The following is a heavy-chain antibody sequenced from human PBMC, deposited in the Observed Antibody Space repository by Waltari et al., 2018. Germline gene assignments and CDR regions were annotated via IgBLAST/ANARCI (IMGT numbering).Heavy chain of an antibody. CDR1: GFTFSSYA. CDR3: AKDPTMVRGDRFDY. D-gene: IGHD3-10*01. J-gene: IGHJ4*02. V-gene: IGHV3-23*01. CDR2: ISGSGGIT. Sequence: EVQLLESGGGLVQPGGSLRLSCAASGFTFSSYAMSWVRQAPGKGLEGVSAISGSGGITYYAVSVKGRFTSSRDKSKNTLYLQMNSLRAEDTAVYYCAKDPTMVRGDRFDYWGQGTLVTVSS.